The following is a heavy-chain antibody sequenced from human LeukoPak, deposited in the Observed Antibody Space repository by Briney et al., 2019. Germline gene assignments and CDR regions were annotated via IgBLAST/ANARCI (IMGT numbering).Heavy chain of an antibody. D-gene: IGHD3-16*01. CDR2: IHYSGRA. V-gene: IGHV4-59*01. CDR1: GDSISGSY. Sequence: PSETLSLTCTVSGDSISGSYWTWVRQPPGQGLGWIGQIHYSGRADYNPSLKRRITISVDTSKNQMPLTLTSVTAADTAIYYCVKFGVDYDMGVWGQGTTVTVSS. J-gene: IGHJ6*02. CDR3: VKFGVDYDMGV.